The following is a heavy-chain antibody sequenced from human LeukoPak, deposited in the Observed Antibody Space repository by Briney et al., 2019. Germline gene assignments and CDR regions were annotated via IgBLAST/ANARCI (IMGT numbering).Heavy chain of an antibody. CDR2: INPNSGGT. J-gene: IGHJ4*02. V-gene: IGHV1-2*02. D-gene: IGHD2-2*01. CDR3: ARVRERYCSSTSCYAFDY. Sequence: ASVKVSCKVSGYILTELSMHWVRQAPGQGLEWMGWINPNSGGTNYAQKFQGRVTMTRDTSISTAYMELSRLRSDDTAVYYCARVRERYCSSTSCYAFDYWGQGTLVTVSS. CDR1: GYILTELS.